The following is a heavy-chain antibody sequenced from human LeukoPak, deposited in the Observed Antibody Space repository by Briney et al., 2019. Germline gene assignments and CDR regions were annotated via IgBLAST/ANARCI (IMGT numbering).Heavy chain of an antibody. D-gene: IGHD4-11*01. CDR2: ISGAGGSS. Sequence: PGGSLRLSCAASGFTFNSYAMNWVRQAPGKGLQWVSGISGAGGSSDSADSVKGRFSVFRDNSNNTLYLQMSSLRVEDTAVYYCAKTNSRFYSYSSYIDVWGPGTTVTVSS. J-gene: IGHJ6*03. CDR3: AKTNSRFYSYSSYIDV. V-gene: IGHV3-23*01. CDR1: GFTFNSYA.